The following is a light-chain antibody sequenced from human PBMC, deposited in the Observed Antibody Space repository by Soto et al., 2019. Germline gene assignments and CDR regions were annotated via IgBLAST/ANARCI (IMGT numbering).Light chain of an antibody. V-gene: IGKV1-33*01. Sequence: DIQMTQSPSSLSASVGDRVTITCQASQDIRKYLSCYQQKPGKAPKLLIYGASYLETGVPSRFSGSGYGTDFTFTISSLQPEDIATYYCQHYDHLPPFTFGPGTKVAIK. CDR3: QHYDHLPPFT. CDR2: GAS. J-gene: IGKJ3*01. CDR1: QDIRKY.